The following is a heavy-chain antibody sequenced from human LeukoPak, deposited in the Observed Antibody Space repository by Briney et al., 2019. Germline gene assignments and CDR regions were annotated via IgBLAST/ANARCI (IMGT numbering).Heavy chain of an antibody. CDR2: IKSKAGGETR. CDR3: AWSGLNYFAT. Sequence: GGSLRLSCAASGLIFRDAWMSWVRQAPGKGLEWVGRIKSKAGGETRDYGAPVKGRFTISRDDSENTVFLQLNTLKIEDTAVYYCAWSGLNYFATWGQGTLVTVSS. J-gene: IGHJ5*02. D-gene: IGHD3-3*01. CDR1: GLIFRDAW. V-gene: IGHV3-15*01.